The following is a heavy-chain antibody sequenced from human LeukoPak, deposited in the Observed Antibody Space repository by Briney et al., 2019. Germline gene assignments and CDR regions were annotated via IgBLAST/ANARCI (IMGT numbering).Heavy chain of an antibody. Sequence: ETLSLTCTVSGGSISSYYWSWVRQAPGKGLEWVSVIYTGGSTQYADSVMGRLTISRDTSKNTLYLQMNSLRDEDTAIYYCTRGPLVRYGFDIWGQGTMVTVSS. J-gene: IGHJ3*02. D-gene: IGHD3-10*01. CDR2: IYTGGST. CDR3: TRGPLVRYGFDI. V-gene: IGHV3-53*01. CDR1: GGSISSYY.